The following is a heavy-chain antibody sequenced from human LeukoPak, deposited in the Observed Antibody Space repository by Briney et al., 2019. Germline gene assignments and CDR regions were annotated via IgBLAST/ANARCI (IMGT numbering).Heavy chain of an antibody. V-gene: IGHV4-59*01. J-gene: IGHJ3*02. D-gene: IGHD3-10*01. CDR1: GGSISRYY. CDR3: AREGSGMAQIGAFDI. CDR2: IYYSGST. Sequence: SETLSLTCTVSGGSISRYYWSWIRQPPGKGLEWIGYIYYSGSTNYNPSLKSRVTISVDTSKNQFSLKLSSVTAADTAVYYCAREGSGMAQIGAFDIWGQGTMVTVSS.